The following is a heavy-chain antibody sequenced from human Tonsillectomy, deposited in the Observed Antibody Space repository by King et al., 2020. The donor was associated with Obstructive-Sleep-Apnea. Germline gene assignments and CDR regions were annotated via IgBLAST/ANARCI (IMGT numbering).Heavy chain of an antibody. Sequence: VQLVESGAEVKKPGASVKVSCKASGYTFTSYGISWVRQAPGQGLEWMGWISAYNGNTNYAQKLQGRVTMTTDTSTSTAYMELRSLTSDDTAVYYCARDSRESLRGGYGMDVWGQGTTVTVSS. J-gene: IGHJ6*02. CDR3: ARDSRESLRGGYGMDV. V-gene: IGHV1-18*04. D-gene: IGHD3-10*01. CDR1: GYTFTSYG. CDR2: ISAYNGNT.